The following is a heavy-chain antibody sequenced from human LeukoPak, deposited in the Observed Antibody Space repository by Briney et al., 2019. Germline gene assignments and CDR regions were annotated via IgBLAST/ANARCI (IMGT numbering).Heavy chain of an antibody. CDR3: AKDLKAQGMDY. Sequence: GGSLRLSCAASGFTFSYYSMHWVRQAPGKGLEWVGVISYDGSSKYYADSVKGRFTISRDNSKNTLYLQMNSLRAEDTAVYYCAKDLKAQGMDYWGQGTLVTVSS. V-gene: IGHV3-30*18. CDR1: GFTFSYYS. J-gene: IGHJ4*02. D-gene: IGHD1-14*01. CDR2: ISYDGSSK.